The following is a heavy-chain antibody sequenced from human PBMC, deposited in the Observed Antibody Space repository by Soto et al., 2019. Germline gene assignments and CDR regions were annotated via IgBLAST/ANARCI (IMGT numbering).Heavy chain of an antibody. CDR2: IYYSGST. CDR3: ARVWGGAFDI. CDR1: GGSISGSY. V-gene: IGHV4-59*01. J-gene: IGHJ3*02. Sequence: PSETLSLTCTVSGGSISGSYWSWIRQPPGKGLEWIGYIYYSGSTNYNPSLKSRVTISVDTSKNQFSLKLSSVTAADTAVYYCARVWGGAFDIWGQGTMVTVSS. D-gene: IGHD3-10*01.